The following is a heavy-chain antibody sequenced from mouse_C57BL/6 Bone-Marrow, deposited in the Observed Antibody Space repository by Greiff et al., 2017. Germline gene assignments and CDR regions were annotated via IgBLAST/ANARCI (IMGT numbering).Heavy chain of an antibody. CDR2: ISYDGSN. D-gene: IGHD2-5*01. V-gene: IGHV3-6*01. CDR3: ARGDYSNYLAWFAY. Sequence: EVKLMESGPGLVKPSQSLSLTCSVTGYSITSGYYWNWIRQFPGNKLEWMGYISYDGSNNYNPSLKNRISITRDTSKNQFFLKLNSVTTEDTATYYCARGDYSNYLAWFAYWGQGTLVTVSA. CDR1: GYSITSGYY. J-gene: IGHJ3*01.